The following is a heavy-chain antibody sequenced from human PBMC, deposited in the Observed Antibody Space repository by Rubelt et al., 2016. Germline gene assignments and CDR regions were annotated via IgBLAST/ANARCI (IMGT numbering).Heavy chain of an antibody. J-gene: IGHJ4*02. CDR1: GASIRTYY. CDR3: ARTLWLRWVDY. Sequence: QVQLLESGPGLVKPSETLSLTCNVSGASIRTYYWNWIRQSPGKALEWIGHIFHDGSTTYNPSLKSRVAMSVDMSKNLFSLKLSSVTAADTAVYYCARTLWLRWVDYWGQGTLVTVSS. CDR2: IFHDGST. D-gene: IGHD5-12*01. V-gene: IGHV4-59*12.